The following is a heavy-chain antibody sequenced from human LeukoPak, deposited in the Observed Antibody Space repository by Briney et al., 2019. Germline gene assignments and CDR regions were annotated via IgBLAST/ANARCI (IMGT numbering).Heavy chain of an antibody. J-gene: IGHJ3*02. CDR2: IYPGDSET. Sequence: GASLKISCKASGYSFTGDWIGWVRPMPGKGLGWMGIIYPGDSETKYNAPFQGQVTISADKSISTAYLQWSSLKASDTAMYYCARQKGGFERKRAAAGSLDAFDIWGQGTMVTVPS. CDR3: ARQKGGFERKRAAAGSLDAFDI. CDR1: GYSFTGDW. V-gene: IGHV5-51*01. D-gene: IGHD6-13*01.